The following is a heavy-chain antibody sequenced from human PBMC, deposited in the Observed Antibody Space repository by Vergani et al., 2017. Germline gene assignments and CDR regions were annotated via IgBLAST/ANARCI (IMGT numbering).Heavy chain of an antibody. V-gene: IGHV1-46*01. CDR1: GYTFTSYY. Sequence: QVQLVQSGAEVKKPGASVKVSCKASGYTFTSYYLHWVRQAPGQGLEWMGIINPSGGSTTYAQKFQGRVTMTRDTSTNTGYMELSSLRSEDTAVYYCARVVTTRTYYFDYWGQGTLVTVSS. CDR2: INPSGGST. J-gene: IGHJ4*02. CDR3: ARVVTTRTYYFDY. D-gene: IGHD4-17*01.